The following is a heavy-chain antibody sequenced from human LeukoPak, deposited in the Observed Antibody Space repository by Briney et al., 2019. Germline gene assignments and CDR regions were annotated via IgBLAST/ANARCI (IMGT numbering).Heavy chain of an antibody. V-gene: IGHV3-21*01. CDR3: ASRGGPFDY. CDR1: GFTFSSYS. D-gene: IGHD3-16*01. CDR2: ISSSSSYI. Sequence: PGGSLRLSCAASGFTFSSYSMNWVRRAPGKGLEWVSSISSSSSYIYYADSVKGRFAISRDNAKNSLYLQMNSLRAEDTAVYYCASRGGPFDYWGQGTLVTVSS. J-gene: IGHJ4*02.